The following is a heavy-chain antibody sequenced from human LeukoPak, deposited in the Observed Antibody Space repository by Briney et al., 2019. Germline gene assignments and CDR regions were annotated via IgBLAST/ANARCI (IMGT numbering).Heavy chain of an antibody. J-gene: IGHJ4*02. CDR2: ISSSSSFR. D-gene: IGHD3-22*01. V-gene: IGHV3-21*01. CDR1: GFNFSSYS. CDR3: ARESSGYFY. Sequence: PGGSLRLSCAASGFNFSSYSMNWVRQAPGKGLEWVSSISSSSSFRYYADSVKGRFTISRDNAKNSLYLQMNSLRAEDMAVYYCARESSGYFYWGQGTLVTVSS.